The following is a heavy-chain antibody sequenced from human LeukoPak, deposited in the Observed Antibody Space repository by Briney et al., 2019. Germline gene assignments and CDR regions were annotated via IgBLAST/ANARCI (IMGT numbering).Heavy chain of an antibody. CDR3: AKSDCGADGSKLLNY. CDR2: ISGGGDAT. J-gene: IGHJ4*02. Sequence: LAGGSLRLSCAASGFTFNNYAMSWVRQAPGKGLEWVSAISGGGDATKYADSVKGRFTISRDNSKNTLSLQMNSLRAEDTAVYYCAKSDCGADGSKLLNYWGQGTLVTVSS. V-gene: IGHV3-23*01. D-gene: IGHD2-21*01. CDR1: GFTFNNYA.